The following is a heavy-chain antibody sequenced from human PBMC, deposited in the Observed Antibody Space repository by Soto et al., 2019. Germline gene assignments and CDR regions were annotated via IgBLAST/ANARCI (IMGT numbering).Heavy chain of an antibody. CDR1: GFSLSNARMG. CDR2: IFSNDEK. Sequence: QVTLKESGPVLEKPTETLTLTCTVSGFSLSNARMGVSWIRQPPGKALEWLAHIFSNDEKSYSTSLKSRLTISKDTSKSQVVLTMTNMDPVDTATYYCARIRMTTVTTYTNALDYWGQGTLVTVSS. J-gene: IGHJ4*02. D-gene: IGHD4-17*01. CDR3: ARIRMTTVTTYTNALDY. V-gene: IGHV2-26*01.